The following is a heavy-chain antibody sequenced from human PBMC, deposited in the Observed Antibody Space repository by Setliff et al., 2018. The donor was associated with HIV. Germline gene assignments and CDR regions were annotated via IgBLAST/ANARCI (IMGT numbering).Heavy chain of an antibody. J-gene: IGHJ6*03. CDR1: GFTFSSYS. Sequence: GGSLEISCAASGFTFSSYSMNWVRQAPGKGLEWVSYISSSSSTIYYADSVKGRFTISRDNAKNSLYLQMNSLRAEDTAVYYCARVSELLAYYMDVWGKGTTVTVSS. CDR3: ARVSELLAYYMDV. CDR2: ISSSSSTI. D-gene: IGHD1-26*01. V-gene: IGHV3-48*01.